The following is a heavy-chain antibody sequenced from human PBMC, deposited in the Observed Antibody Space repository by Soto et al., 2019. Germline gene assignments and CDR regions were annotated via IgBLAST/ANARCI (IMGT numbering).Heavy chain of an antibody. CDR3: ARTHAEIVVGYFDD. V-gene: IGHV1-69*01. CDR1: GGTFSSYA. CDR2: IIPIFGTA. D-gene: IGHD3-22*01. Sequence: QVQMVQSGAEVKKPGSSVKVSCKASGGTFSSYAISWVRQAPGQGLEWMGGIIPIFGTANYAQKFQGRVTITADESTSKAYIELSSLRSEDTAVYYCARTHAEIVVGYFDDWGQGTLVTVSS. J-gene: IGHJ4*02.